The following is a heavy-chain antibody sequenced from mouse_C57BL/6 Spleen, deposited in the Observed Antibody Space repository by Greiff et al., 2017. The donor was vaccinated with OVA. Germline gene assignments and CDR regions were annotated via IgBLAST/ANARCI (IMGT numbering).Heavy chain of an antibody. CDR3: ATGADYGPVFAY. V-gene: IGHV1-82*01. CDR1: GYAFRSSW. J-gene: IGHJ3*01. CDR2: IYPGDGDT. Sequence: QVQLQQSGPELVKPGASVKISCKASGYAFRSSWMNWVKQRPGKGLAWIGRIYPGDGDTNYNGQFKGQATLPSAKSSSTAYMQLSSLTSEDSAVYCCATGADYGPVFAYWGQGTLVTVSA. D-gene: IGHD2-4*01.